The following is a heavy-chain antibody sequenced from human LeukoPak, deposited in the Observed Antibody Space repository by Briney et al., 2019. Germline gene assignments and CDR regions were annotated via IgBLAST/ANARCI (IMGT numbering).Heavy chain of an antibody. CDR1: GFPFRTFW. D-gene: IGHD1-26*01. Sequence: GGSLRLSCATSGFPFRTFWMSWVRQAPGKGLEWVANINPDGGTKYYVDSVKGRLTISRDNVDNSLYLQMNSLRVEDTAVYYCAKGRYSGPDYFDYWGQGTLVTVSS. CDR3: AKGRYSGPDYFDY. V-gene: IGHV3-7*03. CDR2: INPDGGTK. J-gene: IGHJ4*02.